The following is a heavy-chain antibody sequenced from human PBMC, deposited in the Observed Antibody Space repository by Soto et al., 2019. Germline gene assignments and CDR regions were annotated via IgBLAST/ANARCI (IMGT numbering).Heavy chain of an antibody. CDR2: ISLDGSRT. CDR1: GFTFSTYW. CDR3: VRDREFYYGRGYASPGDAFDV. J-gene: IGHJ3*01. V-gene: IGHV3-74*01. Sequence: EVQLVESGGGLVQPGGSLRLSCAVSGFTFSTYWMHWVRQVPGKGLVWVSRISLDGSRTSYADSVKGRFTISRDNAKNTLYQHMSSLRAEDSAVYFCVRDREFYYGRGYASPGDAFDVWGQGAVVSVSS. D-gene: IGHD3-10*01.